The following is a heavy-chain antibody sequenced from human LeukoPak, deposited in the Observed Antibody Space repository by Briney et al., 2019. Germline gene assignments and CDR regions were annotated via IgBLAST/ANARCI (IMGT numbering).Heavy chain of an antibody. Sequence: GASVKVSCKASGYTFSNYGISWVRQAPGQRLEWMGWISVYNGNTNYAQKLQGRVTMTSDTSTSTAYMELRSLRSDDTAVYYCARDQLSYYDSSGYYFWGQGTLVTVSS. CDR2: ISVYNGNT. V-gene: IGHV1-18*01. D-gene: IGHD3-22*01. CDR1: GYTFSNYG. CDR3: ARDQLSYYDSSGYYF. J-gene: IGHJ4*02.